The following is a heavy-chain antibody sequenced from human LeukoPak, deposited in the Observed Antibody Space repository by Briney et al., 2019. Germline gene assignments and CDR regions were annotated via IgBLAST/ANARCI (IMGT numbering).Heavy chain of an antibody. J-gene: IGHJ4*02. CDR2: FDPEDGET. CDR1: GYTLTELS. CDR3: ATNVRRYSSGWYPGDFDY. V-gene: IGHV1-24*01. Sequence: ASVKVSCKVSGYTLTELSMHWVRQAPGQGHEWMGGFDPEDGETIYAQKFQGRVTMTEDTSTDTAYMELSSLRSEDTAVYYCATNVRRYSSGWYPGDFDYWGQGTLVTVSS. D-gene: IGHD6-19*01.